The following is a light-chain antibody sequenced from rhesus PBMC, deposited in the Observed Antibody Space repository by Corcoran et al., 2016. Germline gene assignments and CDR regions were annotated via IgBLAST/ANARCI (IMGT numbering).Light chain of an antibody. CDR2: DAS. V-gene: IGKV1-25*01. J-gene: IGKJ4*01. CDR1: QGISKY. Sequence: DIQMTQSPSSLSVSVGDTVTITCQASQGISKYLAWYQQKPGKAPKLLIYDASTLQRGIPSRFSGSGAVTEFTLTISSLQPEDFATYYCQQHNSYPLTFGGGTKVELK. CDR3: QQHNSYPLT.